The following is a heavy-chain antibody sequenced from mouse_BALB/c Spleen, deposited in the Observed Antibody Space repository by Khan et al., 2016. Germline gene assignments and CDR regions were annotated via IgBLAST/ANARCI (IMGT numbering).Heavy chain of an antibody. V-gene: IGHV9-1*02. CDR2: INTHTGDP. D-gene: IGHD2-14*01. CDR3: APWTRCERFGY. CDR1: GYIFTNYG. Sequence: QIQLVQSGPELKQPGETVKISCKATGYIFTNYGMNWAKQAPGKGLKWMGWINTHTGDPTYTDDFKARFVFSLEHSASTAYFQIYSLKVEDMDTSCRAPWTRCERFGYWGHGTTSTVCS. J-gene: IGHJ2*01.